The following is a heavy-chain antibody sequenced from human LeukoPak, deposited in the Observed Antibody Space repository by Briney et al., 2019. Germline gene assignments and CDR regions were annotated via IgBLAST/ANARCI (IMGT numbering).Heavy chain of an antibody. Sequence: ASETLSLTCTVSGVSIINYYWSWIRQSAGTGLEWVGRIYVTSSTIYNPSLQSRLSMSVDTSKNQYSLRLTSVTAADTAVYFCARLKYYDSTGYNPGYYMDVWGKGIAVTVSS. CDR1: GVSIINYY. V-gene: IGHV4-4*07. J-gene: IGHJ6*03. D-gene: IGHD3-22*01. CDR2: IYVTSST. CDR3: ARLKYYDSTGYNPGYYMDV.